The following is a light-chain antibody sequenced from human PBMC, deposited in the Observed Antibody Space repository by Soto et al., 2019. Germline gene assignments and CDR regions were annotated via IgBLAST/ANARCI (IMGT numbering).Light chain of an antibody. Sequence: QSVLTQPASVSGSPGQSITISCTGTSIDIGASNYVSWYQQHPGKAPKLIIYEVSNRPSGVSSRFSGSKSGSTASLTISGLQAEDEATYYCSSYTSSNTLDVVFGGGTKVTVL. CDR2: EVS. V-gene: IGLV2-14*01. CDR1: SIDIGASNY. CDR3: SSYTSSNTLDVV. J-gene: IGLJ2*01.